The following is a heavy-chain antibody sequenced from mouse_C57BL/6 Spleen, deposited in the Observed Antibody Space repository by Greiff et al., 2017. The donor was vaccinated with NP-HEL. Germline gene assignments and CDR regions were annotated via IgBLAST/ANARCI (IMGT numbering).Heavy chain of an antibody. Sequence: VQLKQSGGGLVKPGGSLKLSCAASGFTFSSYAMSWVRQTPEKRLEWVATISDGGSYTYYPDNVKGRFTISRDNAKNNLYLQMSHLKSEDTAMYYCARDAGYGNYVWFAYWGQGTLVTVSA. CDR2: ISDGGSYT. CDR1: GFTFSSYA. J-gene: IGHJ3*01. CDR3: ARDAGYGNYVWFAY. V-gene: IGHV5-4*01. D-gene: IGHD2-1*01.